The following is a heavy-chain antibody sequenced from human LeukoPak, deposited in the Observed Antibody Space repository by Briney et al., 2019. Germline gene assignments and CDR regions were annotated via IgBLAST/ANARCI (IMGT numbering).Heavy chain of an antibody. D-gene: IGHD2-2*01. CDR3: ARVLDSSTSRYQSLKY. J-gene: IGHJ1*01. Sequence: GGSLRLSCAASGFTFSSYWMDWVRRAPGKGLEWVANIKQDESEKYYVDSVKGRFTISRDNAKNSLYLQMNNLRAEDTAVYYCARVLDSSTSRYQSLKYWGQGTLVTVSS. V-gene: IGHV3-7*01. CDR2: IKQDESEK. CDR1: GFTFSSYW.